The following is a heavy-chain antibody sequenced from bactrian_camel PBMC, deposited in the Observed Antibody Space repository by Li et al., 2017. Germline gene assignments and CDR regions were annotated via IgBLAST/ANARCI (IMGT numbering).Heavy chain of an antibody. Sequence: QLVESGGGLVQPGGSLRLSRAASGFTFSSYSMSWVHQAPGKGLEWVSAIAHGGAYTLYADSVKGRFTISGDNAENTLYMEMNSLKPEDTAVYYCATGLLPYCSGVYCYTQYNYWGQGTQVTVS. CDR1: GFTFSSYS. D-gene: IGHD2*01. CDR3: ATGLLPYCSGVYCYTQYNY. J-gene: IGHJ4*01. CDR2: IAHGGAYT. V-gene: IGHV3S28*01.